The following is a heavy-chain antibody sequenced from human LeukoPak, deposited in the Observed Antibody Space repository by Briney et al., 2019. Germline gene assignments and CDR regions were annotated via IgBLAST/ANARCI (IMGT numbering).Heavy chain of an antibody. J-gene: IGHJ6*02. D-gene: IGHD3-3*01. CDR1: GFTFSDYY. V-gene: IGHV3-11*01. CDR3: TRVLRFGITIFGVIAAYGMDV. CDR2: ISSSGSTI. Sequence: GGSLRLSCAASGFTFSDYYMSWIRQAPGKGLEWVSYISSSGSTIYYADSVKGRFTISRDNAKNSLYLQMNSLRAEDTAVYYCTRVLRFGITIFGVIAAYGMDVWGQGTTVTVSS.